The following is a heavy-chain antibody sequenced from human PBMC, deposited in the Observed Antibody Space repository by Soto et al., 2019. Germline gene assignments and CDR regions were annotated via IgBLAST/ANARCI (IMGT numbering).Heavy chain of an antibody. V-gene: IGHV4-30-2*01. D-gene: IGHD3-3*01. CDR1: GGSISSGGYS. CDR2: IYHSGST. CDR3: ARDRDFWSGTDHYYYGMDV. Sequence: QLQLQESGSGLVKPSQTLSLTCAVSGGSISSGGYSWSWIRQPPGKGLEWIGYIYHSGSTYYNPSLKSRVTISVDRSKNQFSLKLSSVTAADTAVYYCARDRDFWSGTDHYYYGMDVWGQGTTVTVSS. J-gene: IGHJ6*02.